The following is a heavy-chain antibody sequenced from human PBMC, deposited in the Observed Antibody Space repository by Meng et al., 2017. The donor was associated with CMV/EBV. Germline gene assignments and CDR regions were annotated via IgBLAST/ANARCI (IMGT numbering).Heavy chain of an antibody. CDR3: ASKILPAVIVDY. J-gene: IGHJ4*02. D-gene: IGHD2-2*01. CDR2: ILYDGTNK. V-gene: IGHV3-30*04. CDR1: GFTFSSYA. Sequence: CAAYGFTFSSYAMHWVRPAPGKGLEWVALILYDGTNKYYGDSVKGRFTISRDNSKNTLYLEMNSLRAEDTAVYYCASKILPAVIVDYWGQGTLVTVSS.